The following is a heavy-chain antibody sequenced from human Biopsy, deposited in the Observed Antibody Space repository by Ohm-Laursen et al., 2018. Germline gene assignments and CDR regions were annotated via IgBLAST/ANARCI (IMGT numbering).Heavy chain of an antibody. D-gene: IGHD3-22*01. CDR1: GESSSGYF. CDR3: VRGVDYYDPYHYYALDV. Sequence: SDTLSLTCAVNGESSSGYFWNWTRQTPGKGLEWIGEINHSGRTNYNPSLKSRVTISVDTSKNQFSLKVRSVTAADTAVYYCVRGVDYYDPYHYYALDVWGQGTTVTVSS. V-gene: IGHV4-34*01. CDR2: INHSGRT. J-gene: IGHJ6*02.